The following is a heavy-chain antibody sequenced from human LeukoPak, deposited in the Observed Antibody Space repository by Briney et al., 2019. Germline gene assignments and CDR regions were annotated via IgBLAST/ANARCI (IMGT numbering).Heavy chain of an antibody. Sequence: SETLSLTCTVSGGSISSYYWSWIRQPPGKGLEWIGYIYYSGSTNYNPSLNSRVTISVDTSKNQFSLRLSSVTAADTAIYYCARDLGYCSTASCYGWFDPWGQGTFVTVSS. V-gene: IGHV4-59*01. D-gene: IGHD2-2*01. J-gene: IGHJ5*02. CDR1: GGSISSYY. CDR2: IYYSGST. CDR3: ARDLGYCSTASCYGWFDP.